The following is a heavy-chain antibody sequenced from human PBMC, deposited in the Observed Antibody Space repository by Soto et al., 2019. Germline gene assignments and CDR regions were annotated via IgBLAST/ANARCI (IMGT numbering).Heavy chain of an antibody. CDR3: AREGYYSGSGSYSPPRYYGMDV. D-gene: IGHD3-10*01. CDR2: ISAYNDYT. J-gene: IGHJ6*02. Sequence: ASVKVSCKASGYTFISYCISWVRQAPGQGLEWMGWISAYNDYTNYAQKLQGRVTMTTDTSTRIAYLELRSLRSDDTAVYYCAREGYYSGSGSYSPPRYYGMDVWGQGTTVTVSS. CDR1: GYTFISYC. V-gene: IGHV1-18*01.